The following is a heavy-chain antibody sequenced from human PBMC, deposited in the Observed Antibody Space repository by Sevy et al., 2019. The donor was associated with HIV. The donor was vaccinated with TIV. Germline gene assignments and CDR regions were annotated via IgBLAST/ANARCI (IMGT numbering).Heavy chain of an antibody. D-gene: IGHD5-18*01. Sequence: GGSLRLSCPASGFTVSTYAINWVRQAPGEGLEWVSAITGGGDSTYYADSVKGRFTISRDNSKNVVYLQMNSLRAEDTAVYYCAARDTSMVTDLDYWGQGTLVTVSS. CDR2: ITGGGDST. CDR3: AARDTSMVTDLDY. J-gene: IGHJ4*02. CDR1: GFTVSTYA. V-gene: IGHV3-23*01.